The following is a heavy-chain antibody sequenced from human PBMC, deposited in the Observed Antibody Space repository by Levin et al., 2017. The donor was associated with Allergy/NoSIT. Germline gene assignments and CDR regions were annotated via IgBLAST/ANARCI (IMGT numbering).Heavy chain of an antibody. Sequence: GGSLRLSCTASGFSFSPYAVHWVRQAPGKGLEWVALISFDAGTKNYVDSVKGRFTVSRDNSKNTVYLQMDNLGTEDTAMYYCARDPSHGSFLLPHDWGQGTLVTVS. D-gene: IGHD2-2*01. J-gene: IGHJ1*01. CDR3: ARDPSHGSFLLPHD. CDR2: ISFDAGTK. V-gene: IGHV3-30-3*01. CDR1: GFSFSPYA.